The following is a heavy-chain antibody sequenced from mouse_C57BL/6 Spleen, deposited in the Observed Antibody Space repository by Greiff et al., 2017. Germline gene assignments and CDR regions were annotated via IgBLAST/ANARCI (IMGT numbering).Heavy chain of an antibody. CDR3: ASLYYDYEGFAY. CDR2: ISYDGSN. CDR1: GYSITSGYY. V-gene: IGHV3-6*01. Sequence: EVKLQQSGPGLVKPSQSLSLTCSVTGYSITSGYYWNWLRQFPGNKLEWMGYISYDGSNNYNPSLKNRISITRDTSNNQFFLKLNSVTTEDTATYYCASLYYDYEGFAYWGQGTLVTVSA. J-gene: IGHJ3*01. D-gene: IGHD2-4*01.